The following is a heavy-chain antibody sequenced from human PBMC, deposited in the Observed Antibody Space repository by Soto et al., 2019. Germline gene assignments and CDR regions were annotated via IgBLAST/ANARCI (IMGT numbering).Heavy chain of an antibody. CDR2: IYTTGST. J-gene: IGHJ4*02. Sequence: PSETLSLTCTVSGDSISDYYWSWIRQPAGKGLEWIGRIYTTGSTDYNPSLKSRVTISIDMSKNQFSLKVTSMTVADTAVYYCARERREKIHDGYDIDYWGQGTLVTVSS. CDR1: GDSISDYY. CDR3: ARERREKIHDGYDIDY. D-gene: IGHD5-12*01. V-gene: IGHV4-4*07.